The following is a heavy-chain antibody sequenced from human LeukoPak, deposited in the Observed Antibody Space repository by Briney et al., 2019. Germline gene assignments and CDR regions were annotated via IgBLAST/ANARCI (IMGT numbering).Heavy chain of an antibody. CDR3: ARHYVPVRYSSSWLANNWFDP. CDR2: IYYSGST. D-gene: IGHD6-13*01. V-gene: IGHV4-39*01. CDR1: GGSISSSSYY. J-gene: IGHJ5*02. Sequence: SETLSLTCTVSGGSISSSSYYWGWIRQPPGKGLEWIGSIYYSGSTYYNPSLKSRVTISVDTSKNQFSLKLSSVTAADTAVYYCARHYVPVRYSSSWLANNWFDPWGQGTLVTVSS.